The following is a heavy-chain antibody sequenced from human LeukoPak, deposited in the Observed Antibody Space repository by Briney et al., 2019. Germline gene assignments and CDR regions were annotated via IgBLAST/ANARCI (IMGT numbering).Heavy chain of an antibody. J-gene: IGHJ6*02. CDR3: ARDSRPRDVHTQNYYYYGMDV. V-gene: IGHV1-2*02. CDR1: GYTFTGYY. Sequence: ASVKVSCKASGYTFTGYYMHWVRQAPGQGLEWVGWINPNSGGTNYAQKFQGRVTMTRDTSISTAYMELSRLRSDDTAVYYCARDSRPRDVHTQNYYYYGMDVWGQGTTVTVSS. D-gene: IGHD2-21*02. CDR2: INPNSGGT.